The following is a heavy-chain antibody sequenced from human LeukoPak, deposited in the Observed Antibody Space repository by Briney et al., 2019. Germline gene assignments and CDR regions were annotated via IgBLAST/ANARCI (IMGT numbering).Heavy chain of an antibody. CDR1: GXTFSSYS. J-gene: IGHJ4*02. D-gene: IGHD2-15*01. CDR3: ATMGVVVVAATCPDY. CDR2: ISSSSSYI. Sequence: GSLRLSCSASGXTFSSYSMNWVRQAPGKGLEWVSSISSSSSYIYYADSVKGRFTISRDNAKNSLYLQMNSLRAEDTAVYYCATMGVVVVAATCPDYWGQGTLVTVSP. V-gene: IGHV3-21*01.